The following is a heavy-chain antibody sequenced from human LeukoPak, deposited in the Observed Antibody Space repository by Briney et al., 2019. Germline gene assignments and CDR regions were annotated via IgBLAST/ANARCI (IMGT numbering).Heavy chain of an antibody. J-gene: IGHJ6*04. V-gene: IGHV4-4*07. CDR3: ARSAMANYYYGMDV. CDR2: IYTSGST. D-gene: IGHD5-18*01. CDR1: GGSISSYY. Sequence: SETLSLTCTVSGGSISSYYWSWIRQPAGKGLEWIGRIYTSGSTNYNPSLKSRVTMSVDTSKNQFSLKLSSVTAADTAVCHCARSAMANYYYGMDVWGKGTTVTVSS.